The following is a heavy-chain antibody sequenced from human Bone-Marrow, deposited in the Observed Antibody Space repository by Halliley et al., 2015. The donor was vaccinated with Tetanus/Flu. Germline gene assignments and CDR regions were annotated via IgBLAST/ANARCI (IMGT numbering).Heavy chain of an antibody. CDR2: IYHSGST. D-gene: IGHD2-15*01. V-gene: IGHV4-38-2*02. CDR1: GYSISSGYY. Sequence: TLSLTCAVSGYSISSGYYWGWIRQPPGKGLEWVGSIYHSGSTYYNPSLKSRVTTSVDTSKNQFSLKLGSVTAADTAVYYCARDFGSPFYYFAYWGQGTLVTVSS. CDR3: ARDFGSPFYYFAY. J-gene: IGHJ4*02.